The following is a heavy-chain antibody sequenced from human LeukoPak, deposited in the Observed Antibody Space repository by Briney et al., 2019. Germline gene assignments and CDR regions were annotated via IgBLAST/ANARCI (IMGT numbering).Heavy chain of an antibody. J-gene: IGHJ4*02. Sequence: GGSLRLSCAASGFTVSSNYMSWVRQAPGKGLEWVSVIYSGGSTYYADSVKGRFTISRDNSKNTLYLQMNSLRAEDTAVYYCATPMYYYDSSGYYEGVYFDYWGQGTLVTVSS. CDR3: ATPMYYYDSSGYYEGVYFDY. D-gene: IGHD3-22*01. CDR2: IYSGGST. V-gene: IGHV3-53*01. CDR1: GFTVSSNY.